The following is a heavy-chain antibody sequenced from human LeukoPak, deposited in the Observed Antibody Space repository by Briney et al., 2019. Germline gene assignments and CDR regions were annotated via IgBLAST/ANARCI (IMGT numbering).Heavy chain of an antibody. CDR1: GFTFSSYA. D-gene: IGHD3-22*01. CDR2: ISGSGGST. V-gene: IGHV3-23*01. CDR3: AKDLYYDSSGYLDY. Sequence: GGSLRLSCAASGFTFSSYAMSWVRQAPGKGLKWVSAISGSGGSTYYADSVKGRFTISRDNSKNTLYLQMNSLRAEDTAVYYCAKDLYYDSSGYLDYWGQGTLVTVSS. J-gene: IGHJ4*02.